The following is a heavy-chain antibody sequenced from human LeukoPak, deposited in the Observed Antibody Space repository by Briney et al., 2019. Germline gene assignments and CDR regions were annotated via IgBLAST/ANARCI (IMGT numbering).Heavy chain of an antibody. CDR1: GGSVSSGDYY. CDR2: IYYSGST. V-gene: IGHV4-31*03. D-gene: IGHD1-1*01. Sequence: SQTLSLTCTVSGGSVSSGDYYWTWIRQPPGKGLEWIGYIYYSGSTYYNPSLKSRVTISVDTSKNQFSLKLSSVTAADTAVYYCARRTSDFYYFDYWGQGTLVTVSS. CDR3: ARRTSDFYYFDY. J-gene: IGHJ4*02.